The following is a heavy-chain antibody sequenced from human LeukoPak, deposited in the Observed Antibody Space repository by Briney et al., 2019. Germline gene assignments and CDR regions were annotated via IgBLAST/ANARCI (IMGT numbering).Heavy chain of an antibody. CDR3: AGGGAGAFDI. V-gene: IGHV3-33*08. Sequence: GGSLRLSCIASGFSFGSYGMHWVRQAPGKGLEWVAVIWYDGSNKYYADSVKGRFTISRDNSKNTLYLQMNSLRVEDTAVYYCAGGGAGAFDIWGQGTLVTVSS. CDR1: GFSFGSYG. CDR2: IWYDGSNK. J-gene: IGHJ3*02.